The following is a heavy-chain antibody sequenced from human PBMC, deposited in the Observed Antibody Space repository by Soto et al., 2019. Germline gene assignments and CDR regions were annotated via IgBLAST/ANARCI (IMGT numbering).Heavy chain of an antibody. CDR2: INQSGST. V-gene: IGHV4-34*01. J-gene: IGHJ6*02. CDR1: GGAFSGYH. CDR3: ATRDSYYGMDF. Sequence: QVQLQQWGAGLLKPSETLSLTCGVYGGAFSGYHWSWIRQAPGKGLEWIGEINQSGSTNYSPSLQSRVTMSVDTAKKQFSLKLNSVTAAHTALYYCATRDSYYGMDFWGQGTTVTVSS.